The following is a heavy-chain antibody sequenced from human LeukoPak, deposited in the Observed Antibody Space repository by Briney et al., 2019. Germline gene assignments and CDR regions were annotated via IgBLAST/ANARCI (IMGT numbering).Heavy chain of an antibody. V-gene: IGHV3-15*07. D-gene: IGHD3-22*01. CDR2: IRSDSDGGTI. CDR1: GFAFSNAW. Sequence: GGSLRLSCATSGFAFSNAWMNWVRQAPGKGLEWVGRIRSDSDGGTIDYAAPVKGRFTLSRDDSKTTLYLQMNSLQTEDTAVYYCATDFYDSTWGQGTLVTVSS. J-gene: IGHJ5*02. CDR3: ATDFYDST.